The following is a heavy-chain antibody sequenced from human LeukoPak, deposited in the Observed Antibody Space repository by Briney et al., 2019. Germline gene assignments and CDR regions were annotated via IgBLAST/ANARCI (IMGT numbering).Heavy chain of an antibody. CDR1: GGSIRSYN. CDR2: LYYSGTT. Sequence: SETLSLTCAVSGGSIRSYNWSWIRHAPGKEREWIGNLYYSGTTNHNPSLKSRVTISGDTSKNQFSLNLSSVTAADTAVYYCARVKGVVARFDYWGRGTLVTVSS. D-gene: IGHD2-2*01. CDR3: ARVKGVVARFDY. V-gene: IGHV4-59*01. J-gene: IGHJ4*02.